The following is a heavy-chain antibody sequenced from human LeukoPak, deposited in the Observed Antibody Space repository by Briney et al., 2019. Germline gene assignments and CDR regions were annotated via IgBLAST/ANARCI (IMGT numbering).Heavy chain of an antibody. CDR1: GFTFSHYA. Sequence: PGRSLRLSCAASGFTFSHYAMHWVREAPGKGLEWVAVISFDGTNKFYADSVKGRFTISRDNSKNALYLQMNSLRAEDTAAYYCAKGGYYERPWYFDYWGQGTLVTVSS. V-gene: IGHV3-30*18. CDR3: AKGGYYERPWYFDY. D-gene: IGHD3-22*01. CDR2: ISFDGTNK. J-gene: IGHJ4*02.